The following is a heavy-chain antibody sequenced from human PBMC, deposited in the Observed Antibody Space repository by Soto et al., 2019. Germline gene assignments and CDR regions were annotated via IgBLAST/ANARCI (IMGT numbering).Heavy chain of an antibody. CDR2: ISAYNGNT. J-gene: IGHJ4*02. D-gene: IGHD3-3*01. CDR3: ARATTPYYDFWSGYYTSWFGELLPDY. Sequence: ASVKVSCKASGYTFTSYGISWVRQAPGQGLEWMGWISAYNGNTNYAQKLQGRVTMTTDTSTSTAYMELRSLRSDDTAVYYCARATTPYYDFWSGYYTSWFGELLPDYWGQGTLVTVSS. V-gene: IGHV1-18*01. CDR1: GYTFTSYG.